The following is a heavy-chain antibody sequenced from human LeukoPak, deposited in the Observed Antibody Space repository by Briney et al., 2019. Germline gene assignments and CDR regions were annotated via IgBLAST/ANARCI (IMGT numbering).Heavy chain of an antibody. CDR3: ARGGYDILTGYYKVDY. J-gene: IGHJ4*02. CDR2: ISSSSSYI. Sequence: ISSSSSYIYYADSVKGRFTISRDNAKNSLYLQMNSLRAEDTAVYYCARGGYDILTGYYKVDYWGQGTLVTVSS. V-gene: IGHV3-21*01. D-gene: IGHD3-9*01.